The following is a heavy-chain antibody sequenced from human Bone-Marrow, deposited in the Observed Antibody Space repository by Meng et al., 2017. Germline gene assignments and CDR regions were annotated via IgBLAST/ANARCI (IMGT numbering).Heavy chain of an antibody. Sequence: QVQLVQSGVEVQKPGASVKASCKTSGYTFTGYYMHWVRQAPGQGLEWMGRINPNSGGTNYAQKFQGRVTMTRDTSISTAYMELSRLRSDDTAVYYCARVPTIQGGFDPWGQGTLVTVSS. V-gene: IGHV1-2*06. CDR3: ARVPTIQGGFDP. J-gene: IGHJ5*02. CDR2: INPNSGGT. D-gene: IGHD2-15*01. CDR1: GYTFTGYY.